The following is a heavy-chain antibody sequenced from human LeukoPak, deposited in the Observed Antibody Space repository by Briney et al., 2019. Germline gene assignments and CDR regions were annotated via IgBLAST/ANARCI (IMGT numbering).Heavy chain of an antibody. J-gene: IGHJ6*02. CDR1: GFTFSNYA. CDR3: AKVPYSDYGSGRPPFMDV. D-gene: IGHD3-10*01. CDR2: ISGNGGST. V-gene: IGHV3-23*01. Sequence: AGGSLRLSCAASGFTFSNYAMSWVRQAPGKGLEWDSTISGNGGSTYYADSVKGRFTISRDNSKNTLYLQMNSLRAEDAAIHYCAKVPYSDYGSGRPPFMDVWGQGTTVAVSS.